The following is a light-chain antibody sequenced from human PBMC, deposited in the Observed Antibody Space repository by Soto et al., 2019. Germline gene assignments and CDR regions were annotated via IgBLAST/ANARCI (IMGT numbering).Light chain of an antibody. J-gene: IGKJ4*01. Sequence: LTLSPSFQSISPGERATLSCRASQSVGNNYLVWYQQKPGQAPRFLMYDASTRATGIPDRFSGSGSGTDFTLTISRLEPEDFAVYYCQQYGSTPLTCGGGTKVDIK. CDR3: QQYGSTPLT. CDR2: DAS. V-gene: IGKV3-20*01. CDR1: QSVGNNY.